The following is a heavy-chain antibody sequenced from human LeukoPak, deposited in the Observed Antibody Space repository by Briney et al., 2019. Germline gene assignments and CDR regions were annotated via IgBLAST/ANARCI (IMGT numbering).Heavy chain of an antibody. J-gene: IGHJ4*02. V-gene: IGHV1-69*04. CDR1: GGTFSSYA. Sequence: SVKVSCKASGGTFSSYAISWVRQAPGQGLEWMGRIIPILGIANYAQKFQGRVTITADKSTSTAYMELSSLRSEDTAVYYCARGAYYYDSSGYFLDYWGQGTLVTVSS. CDR2: IIPILGIA. D-gene: IGHD3-22*01. CDR3: ARGAYYYDSSGYFLDY.